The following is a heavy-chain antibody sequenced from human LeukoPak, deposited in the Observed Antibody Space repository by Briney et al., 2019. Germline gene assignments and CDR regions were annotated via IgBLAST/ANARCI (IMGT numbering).Heavy chain of an antibody. J-gene: IGHJ4*02. CDR2: IYQNGST. V-gene: IGHV4-38-2*02. Sequence: PSETLSLTCTVSGYSISSGYYWGWIRQPPGKGLEWIGSIYQNGSTYYNPSLKSRVTISVDTSKNQFSLKVSSVTAADTAVYFCARGEDLYSYGYRYFDCWGQGTLVTVSS. CDR1: GYSISSGYY. CDR3: ARGEDLYSYGYRYFDC. D-gene: IGHD5-18*01.